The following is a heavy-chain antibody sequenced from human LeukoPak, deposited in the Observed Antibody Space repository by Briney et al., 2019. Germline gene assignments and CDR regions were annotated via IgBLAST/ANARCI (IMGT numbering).Heavy chain of an antibody. V-gene: IGHV4-34*01. Sequence: PSETLSLTCAAYGGSFSGYYWSWIRQPPGKGLEWIGEINHSGSTNYNPSLKSRVTISVDTSKNQFSLKLSSVTAADTAVYYCASTYYYDSSGQKDAFDIWGQGTMVTVSS. CDR3: ASTYYYDSSGQKDAFDI. D-gene: IGHD3-22*01. J-gene: IGHJ3*02. CDR2: INHSGST. CDR1: GGSFSGYY.